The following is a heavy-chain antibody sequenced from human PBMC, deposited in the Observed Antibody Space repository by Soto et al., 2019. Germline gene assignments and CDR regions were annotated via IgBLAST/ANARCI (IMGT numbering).Heavy chain of an antibody. D-gene: IGHD1-26*01. J-gene: IGHJ4*02. CDR1: GYTFSNYG. V-gene: IGHV1-18*01. Sequence: QVQLVQSGAEVKKSGASMKVSCKASGYTFSNYGISWVRQAPGQGLEWMGWVTGYDGNANYAQSFQGRVTMTTDTSTNTAYMDLRRLSSDDTAVYYCARTTQEEPTFDYWGQGTLVTVSS. CDR2: VTGYDGNA. CDR3: ARTTQEEPTFDY.